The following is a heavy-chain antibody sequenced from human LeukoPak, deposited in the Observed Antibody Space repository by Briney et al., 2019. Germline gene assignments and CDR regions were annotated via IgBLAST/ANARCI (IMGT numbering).Heavy chain of an antibody. CDR2: IYTDGST. Sequence: GGSLRLSCAASGFTVSSNYMIWVRQAPGKGLEWVSVIYTDGSTYYADSVKGRFTISRDNSKTTLHLQMNSLRVEDTAVYYCAWLTVSGQLDYWGQGTLVTVSS. D-gene: IGHD6-19*01. CDR1: GFTVSSNY. CDR3: AWLTVSGQLDY. V-gene: IGHV3-66*01. J-gene: IGHJ4*02.